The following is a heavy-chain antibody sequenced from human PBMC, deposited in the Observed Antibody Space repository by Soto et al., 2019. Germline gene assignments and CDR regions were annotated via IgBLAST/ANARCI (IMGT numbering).Heavy chain of an antibody. V-gene: IGHV4-31*03. J-gene: IGHJ4*02. CDR2: RYYSEST. Sequence: SETLSLTCPVSGGSITTGGYYWSWIRQLPGKGLEWIGHRYYSESTYYNPSLKSRVSISLDTSKNQFSLKLSFVTAADTAMYYCARTKCSGGSCYSWSLDYWGQGTPVTVSS. D-gene: IGHD2-15*01. CDR3: ARTKCSGGSCYSWSLDY. CDR1: GGSITTGGYY.